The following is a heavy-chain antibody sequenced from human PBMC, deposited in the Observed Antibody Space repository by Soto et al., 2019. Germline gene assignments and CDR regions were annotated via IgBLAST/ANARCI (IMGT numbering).Heavy chain of an antibody. J-gene: IGHJ4*02. CDR2: ISAYNGNT. D-gene: IGHD3-22*01. Sequence: GASVKVSCKASGYTFTSYGISWVRQATGQGLEWMGWISAYNGNTNYAQKLQGRVTMTTDTSTSTAYVELRSLRSDDTAVYYCARVHYDSSGYYYFVDVDYWGQGTLVTVSS. CDR3: ARVHYDSSGYYYFVDVDY. V-gene: IGHV1-18*01. CDR1: GYTFTSYG.